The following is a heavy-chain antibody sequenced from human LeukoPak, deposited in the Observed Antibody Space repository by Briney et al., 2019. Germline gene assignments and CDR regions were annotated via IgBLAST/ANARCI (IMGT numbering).Heavy chain of an antibody. J-gene: IGHJ4*02. CDR1: GFTVSSNY. V-gene: IGHV3-53*01. CDR3: ARDVVAGILDY. D-gene: IGHD6-19*01. Sequence: PGGSLRLSCAASGFTVSSNYMSWVRQAPGKGLEWVSVIYSGGSTYYAVSVKGRFTISRDNSKNTLYLQMNSLRAEDTAVYYCARDVVAGILDYWGQGTLVTVSS. CDR2: IYSGGST.